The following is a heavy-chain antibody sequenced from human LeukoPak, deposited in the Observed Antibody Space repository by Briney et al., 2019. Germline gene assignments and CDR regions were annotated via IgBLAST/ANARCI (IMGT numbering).Heavy chain of an antibody. Sequence: PSETLSLTCTVSGGSISSYYWSWIRQPPGKGLEWIGYIYYSGSTNYNPSLKSRVTISVDTSKNQFSLKLSSVTAADTAVYYCARDRDGFFDYWGQGTLVTISS. CDR1: GGSISSYY. J-gene: IGHJ4*02. D-gene: IGHD5-24*01. CDR2: IYYSGST. CDR3: ARDRDGFFDY. V-gene: IGHV4-59*01.